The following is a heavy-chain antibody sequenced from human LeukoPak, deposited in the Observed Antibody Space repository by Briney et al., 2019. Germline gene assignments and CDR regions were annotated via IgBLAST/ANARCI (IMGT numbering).Heavy chain of an antibody. Sequence: SETLSLTCAVYGGSFSDYYWTWIRQPPGKGLEWIGEINHSGSPNNNPSLKSRVSISVDTSKNQFSLKLSSVTAADTAVYYCARHSTFFGVVIIKGRVRGPFDYWGQGTLVTVSS. V-gene: IGHV4-34*01. D-gene: IGHD3-3*01. CDR3: ARHSTFFGVVIIKGRVRGPFDY. CDR2: INHSGSP. J-gene: IGHJ4*02. CDR1: GGSFSDYY.